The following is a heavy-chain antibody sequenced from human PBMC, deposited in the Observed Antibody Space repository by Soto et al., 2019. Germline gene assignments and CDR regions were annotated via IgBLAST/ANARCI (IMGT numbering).Heavy chain of an antibody. D-gene: IGHD3-3*02. CDR1: GFAFRTYA. CDR2: VSGSGDNT. V-gene: IGHV3-23*01. Sequence: GGSLRLSCTASGFAFRTYAMNWVRQAPGKGLEWVSTVSGSGDNTYYADSVKGRFTISRDDSKNMVFLEMNSLRAEDTAVYYCVKDNILEGYPSGQGTLVTLS. J-gene: IGHJ5*02. CDR3: VKDNILEGYP.